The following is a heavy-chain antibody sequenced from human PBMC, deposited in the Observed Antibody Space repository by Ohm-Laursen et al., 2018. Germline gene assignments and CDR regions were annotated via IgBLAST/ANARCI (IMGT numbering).Heavy chain of an antibody. V-gene: IGHV3-11*04. J-gene: IGHJ6*02. CDR2: ISSSSSTI. CDR1: GFTFSDYY. D-gene: IGHD1-26*01. CDR3: ERSRGSYSHYYYGMDV. Sequence: SLRLSCTASGFTFSDYYMSWIRQAPGKGLEWVSYISSSSSTIYYADSVKGRFTISRDNSKNTLYLQMNSLRAEDTAVYYCERSRGSYSHYYYGMDVWGQGTTVTVSS.